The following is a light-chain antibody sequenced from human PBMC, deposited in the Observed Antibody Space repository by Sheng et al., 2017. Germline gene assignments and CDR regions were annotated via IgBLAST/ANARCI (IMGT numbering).Light chain of an antibody. Sequence: EIVLTQSPGTLSLSPGERATLSCRASQSVSSSYLAWYQQKPGQAPRLLIYDASNRAPGIPARFSGNGSETDFTLTISSLEPEDFAVYYCQQRQRWPPLTFGGGTEGGDQT. J-gene: IGKJ4*01. CDR1: QSVSSSY. CDR3: QQRQRWPPLT. V-gene: IGKV3D-20*02. CDR2: DAS.